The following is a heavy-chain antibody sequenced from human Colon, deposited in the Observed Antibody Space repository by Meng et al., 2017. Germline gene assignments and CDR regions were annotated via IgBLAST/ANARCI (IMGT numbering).Heavy chain of an antibody. CDR2: ISYDGSNN. D-gene: IGHD1-26*01. CDR1: GFTFSGYA. Sequence: GESLKISCAASGFTFSGYAMHWVRQAPGKGLEWVAIISYDGSNNFYADSVKGQFTISRDNSKNTLYLQMNSLRAEDTAVYYCARRQRLMGATITQPGPFDYWGQGTLVTVSS. V-gene: IGHV3-30*01. CDR3: ARRQRLMGATITQPGPFDY. J-gene: IGHJ4*02.